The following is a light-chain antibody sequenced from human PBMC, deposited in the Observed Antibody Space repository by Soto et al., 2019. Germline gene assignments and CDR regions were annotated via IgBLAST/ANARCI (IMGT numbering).Light chain of an antibody. CDR2: QTS. V-gene: IGKV1-5*03. CDR1: RAINIW. J-gene: IGKJ2*01. CDR3: QQYNSYPHT. Sequence: DIQMTQSPSTLSASVGDRVTITCRASRAINIWLAWYQQKPGKAPKLLIYQTSTLKSGVPSRFSGSGSGTEFTLTINSLQPDDFATYYCQQYNSYPHTFGQGTKLQIK.